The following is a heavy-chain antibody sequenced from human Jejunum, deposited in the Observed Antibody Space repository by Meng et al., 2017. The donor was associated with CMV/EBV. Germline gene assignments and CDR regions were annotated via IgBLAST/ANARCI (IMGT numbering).Heavy chain of an antibody. D-gene: IGHD3-10*01. CDR1: GGSINDNKW. V-gene: IGHV4-4*02. Sequence: VSGGSINDNKWWTWVRQTPGKGLEWIGEIFRTGTTRLNPSLKSRVTISADKSKNHFSLNLSSVTDADTAVYYCVTHDYGSRTSGFGPWGQGTLVTVSS. CDR3: VTHDYGSRTSGFGP. CDR2: IFRTGTT. J-gene: IGHJ5*02.